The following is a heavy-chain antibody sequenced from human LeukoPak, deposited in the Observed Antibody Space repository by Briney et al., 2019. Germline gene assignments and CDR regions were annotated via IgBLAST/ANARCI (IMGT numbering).Heavy chain of an antibody. D-gene: IGHD2-15*01. CDR1: GGTFSSYA. J-gene: IGHJ6*03. CDR3: ARDFRGATSAGYCSGGSCYSPYYYYYYMDV. V-gene: IGHV1-69*06. Sequence: SVKVSCKASGGTFSSYAISWVRQAPGQGLGWMGGIIPIFGTANYAQKFQGRVTITADKSTSTAYMELSSLRSEDTAVYYCARDFRGATSAGYCSGGSCYSPYYYYYYMDVWGKGTTVTVSS. CDR2: IIPIFGTA.